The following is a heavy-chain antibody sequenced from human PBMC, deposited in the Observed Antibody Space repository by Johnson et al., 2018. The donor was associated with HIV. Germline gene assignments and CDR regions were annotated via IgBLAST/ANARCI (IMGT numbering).Heavy chain of an antibody. V-gene: IGHV3-33*01. CDR2: IWYDGSNK. CDR1: GFTFSSYG. CDR3: ARKGLVWFGWAFDI. Sequence: QVQLVESGGGVVQPGRSLRLSCVASGFTFSSYGMHWVRQAPGKGLEWVAVIWYDGSNKYYADSVKGRFTISRDNSKNTLYLQMNSLRGEDTAVYYCARKGLVWFGWAFDIWGQGTMVTVS. J-gene: IGHJ3*02. D-gene: IGHD3-10*01.